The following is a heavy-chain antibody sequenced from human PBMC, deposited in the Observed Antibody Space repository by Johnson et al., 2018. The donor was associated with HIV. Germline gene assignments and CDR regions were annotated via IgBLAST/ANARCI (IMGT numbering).Heavy chain of an antibody. CDR1: GLNFSDYG. CDR3: ARGRITRIGGDLRGGGFDI. V-gene: IGHV3-30*04. CDR2: ISFDGSNE. Sequence: QVQLVESGGGVVQPGRSVRLSCAASGLNFSDYGMHWVRQAPGKGLEWVAVISFDGSNEYYADSVKGRFTISRDNSKNTLYLQMNSLRVEDTAVYYCARGRITRIGGDLRGGGFDIWGQGTMVTVSS. D-gene: IGHD2-15*01. J-gene: IGHJ3*02.